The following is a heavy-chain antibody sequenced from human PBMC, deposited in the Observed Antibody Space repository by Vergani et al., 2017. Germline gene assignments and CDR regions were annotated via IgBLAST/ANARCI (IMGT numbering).Heavy chain of an antibody. CDR3: VRVRLADYYGSGTYYTNYFYMDV. Sequence: EVQLVESGGGLVQPGGSLRLSCAASGFTFRNYWLHWVRQAPGKGLVWVSQLNNDGSFTSYADSVKGRFTISRDNAKNTLYLQMNSLRVEDTAVYFCVRVRLADYYGSGTYYTNYFYMDVWGKGTTVTVSS. CDR1: GFTFRNYW. J-gene: IGHJ6*03. D-gene: IGHD3-10*01. V-gene: IGHV3-74*01. CDR2: LNNDGSFT.